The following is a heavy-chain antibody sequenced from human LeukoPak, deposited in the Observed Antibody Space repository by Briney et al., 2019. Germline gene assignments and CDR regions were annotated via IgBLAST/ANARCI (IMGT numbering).Heavy chain of an antibody. D-gene: IGHD1-26*01. CDR2: IYHTGRT. V-gene: IGHV4-30-4*08. J-gene: IGHJ6*03. CDR3: ARGSGYFYYMGV. CDR1: GGSMNTDDFH. Sequence: SETLSLTCNVSGGSMNTDDFHWTWIRQPPGKGLEWIAYIYHTGRTYYNPSLKSRIAISVDTSKNQFSLKMTFVTATDTAVYYCARGSGYFYYMGVWGKGTTVIVSS.